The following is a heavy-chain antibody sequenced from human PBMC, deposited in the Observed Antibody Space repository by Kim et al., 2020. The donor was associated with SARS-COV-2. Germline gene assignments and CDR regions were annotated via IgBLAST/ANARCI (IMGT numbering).Heavy chain of an antibody. CDR1: GGSISSYY. J-gene: IGHJ6*02. D-gene: IGHD6-19*01. Sequence: SETLSLTCTVSGGSISSYYWSWIRQPPGKGLEWIGYIYYSGSTNYNPSLKSRVTISVDTSKNQFSLKLSSVTAADTAVYYCARDRIAVAGSVYYGMDVWGQGTTVTVSS. CDR3: ARDRIAVAGSVYYGMDV. V-gene: IGHV4-59*01. CDR2: IYYSGST.